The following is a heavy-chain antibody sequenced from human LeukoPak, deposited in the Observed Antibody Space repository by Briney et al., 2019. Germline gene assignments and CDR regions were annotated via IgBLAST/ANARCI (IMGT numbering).Heavy chain of an antibody. V-gene: IGHV1-2*06. Sequence: GASVKASCKASGYTFTGYYMHWVRQAPGQGLEWMGRINPNSGGTNYAQKFQGRVTMTRDTSISTAYMELSRLRSDDTAVYYCASNLGDYYDSSGDAWGQGTLVTVSS. CDR3: ASNLGDYYDSSGDA. CDR1: GYTFTGYY. D-gene: IGHD3-22*01. J-gene: IGHJ5*02. CDR2: INPNSGGT.